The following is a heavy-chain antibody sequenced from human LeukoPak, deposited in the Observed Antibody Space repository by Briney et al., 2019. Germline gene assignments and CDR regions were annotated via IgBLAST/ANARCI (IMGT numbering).Heavy chain of an antibody. J-gene: IGHJ4*02. Sequence: GVSLRLSCAASGFTFSSYSMNWVRQAPGKGLEGVSYINSSSSTIYYADSVKGRITISRDNAKNALYLQMNSLRAEDTAVYYCARDATIFGVDDYWGQGTLVTVSS. CDR2: INSSSSTI. CDR3: ARDATIFGVDDY. V-gene: IGHV3-48*01. CDR1: GFTFSSYS. D-gene: IGHD3-3*01.